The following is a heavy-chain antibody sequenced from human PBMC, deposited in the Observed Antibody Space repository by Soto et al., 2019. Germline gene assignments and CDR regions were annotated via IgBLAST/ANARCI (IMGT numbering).Heavy chain of an antibody. D-gene: IGHD2-8*01. Sequence: GGSLRLSCTASGFTFGDYAMSWFRQAPGKGLEWVGFIRSKAYGGTTEYAASVKGRFTISRDDSKSIAYLQMNSLKTEDTAVYYCTRGRRIVLMVYAIRGLPFDYWGQGTLVTVSS. CDR2: IRSKAYGGTT. J-gene: IGHJ4*02. CDR1: GFTFGDYA. V-gene: IGHV3-49*03. CDR3: TRGRRIVLMVYAIRGLPFDY.